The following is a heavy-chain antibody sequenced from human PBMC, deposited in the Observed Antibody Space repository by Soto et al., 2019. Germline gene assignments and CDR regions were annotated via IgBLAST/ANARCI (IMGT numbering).Heavy chain of an antibody. CDR1: GYTFTALY. Sequence: VASVKVSCKASGYTFTALYMNWVRQAPGRGLEWMGWVNPNTGLTKLAQKFQGRVTMTRDTSISTAYMELTRLTSDDTAVYYCTTLRLDPWGQGTLVTVSS. CDR2: VNPNTGLT. J-gene: IGHJ5*02. D-gene: IGHD2-21*02. V-gene: IGHV1-2*02. CDR3: TTLRLDP.